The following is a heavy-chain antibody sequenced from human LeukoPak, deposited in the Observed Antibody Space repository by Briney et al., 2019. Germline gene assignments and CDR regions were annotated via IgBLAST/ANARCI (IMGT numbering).Heavy chain of an antibody. V-gene: IGHV3-48*01. CDR3: ARRSEFGVLYYMDI. Sequence: PGGSLRLSCAASGFTFRTCWMNWVRQAPGKGLEWVSYISGSSGTIYYADSVKGRFTISRDNAKNSLYLQMLSLRAEDTAVYYCARRSEFGVLYYMDIWGKGTTVTVSS. CDR1: GFTFRTCW. J-gene: IGHJ6*03. CDR2: ISGSSGTI. D-gene: IGHD3-16*01.